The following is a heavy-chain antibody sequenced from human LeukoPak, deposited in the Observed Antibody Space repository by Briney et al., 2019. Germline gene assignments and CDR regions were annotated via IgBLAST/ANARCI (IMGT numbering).Heavy chain of an antibody. CDR1: GFTFSSYG. CDR2: ISHDGTTK. J-gene: IGHJ6*01. Sequence: PGGSLRLSCAASGFTFSSYGMHWVRQAPGKGLDWVAVISHDGTTKFYADSVRGRFTISRDNSKNTLYLQMNSLRAEDTAVFYCAKDRVQTSPYGLRVWGQGTTVIVSS. CDR3: AKDRVQTSPYGLRV. V-gene: IGHV3-30*18. D-gene: IGHD2-2*01.